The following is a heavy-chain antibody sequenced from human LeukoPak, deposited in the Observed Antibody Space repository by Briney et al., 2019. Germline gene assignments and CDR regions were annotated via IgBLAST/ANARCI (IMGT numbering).Heavy chain of an antibody. D-gene: IGHD3-10*01. Sequence: SSETLSLTCAVYGGSFSGYYWSWIRQPPGKGLEWIGYIYYSGSTKHNPSLKSRVTISVDTSKNQFSLKLSSVSAADTAVYYCARMYYYGSGSYSPYDYWGQGTLVTVSS. J-gene: IGHJ4*02. V-gene: IGHV4-59*01. CDR1: GGSFSGYY. CDR3: ARMYYYGSGSYSPYDY. CDR2: IYYSGST.